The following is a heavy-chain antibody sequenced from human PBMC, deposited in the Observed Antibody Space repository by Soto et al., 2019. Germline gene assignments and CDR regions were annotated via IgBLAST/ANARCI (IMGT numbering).Heavy chain of an antibody. V-gene: IGHV4-34*01. D-gene: IGHD6-13*01. CDR3: ARGLEGIAAAGTYYGY. J-gene: IGHJ4*02. CDR2: INHSGST. CDR1: GGSFSGYY. Sequence: SETLSLTCAVYGGSFSGYYWSWIRQPPGKGLEWIGEINHSGSTNYNPSLKSRVTISVDTSKNQFSLKLSSVTAADTAVYYCARGLEGIAAAGTYYGYWGQGTLVTVSS.